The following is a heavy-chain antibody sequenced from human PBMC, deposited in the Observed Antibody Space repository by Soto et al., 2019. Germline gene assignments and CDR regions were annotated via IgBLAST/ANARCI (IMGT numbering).Heavy chain of an antibody. J-gene: IGHJ6*02. CDR2: INAGNGNT. D-gene: IGHD2-2*01. Sequence: ASVKVSCKASGYTFTSYAMHWVRQAPGQRLEWMGWINAGNGNTKYSQKFQGRVTITRDTSASTAYMELSSLRSEDTAVYYCARDPLGYCSSTSCHPYYYYGMDVWGQGTTVTVSS. V-gene: IGHV1-3*01. CDR3: ARDPLGYCSSTSCHPYYYYGMDV. CDR1: GYTFTSYA.